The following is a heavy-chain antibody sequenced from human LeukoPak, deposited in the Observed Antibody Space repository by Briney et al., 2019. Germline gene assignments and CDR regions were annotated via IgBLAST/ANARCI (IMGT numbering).Heavy chain of an antibody. CDR3: AKGVVGNFDY. Sequence: PGGSLRLSCAASGFTFSSYAMSWVRQAPGKGREGVSAISGSGGSTYYADSVKGRFTISRDNSKNTLYLQMNSLRAEDTAVYYCAKGVVGNFDYWGQGTLVTVSS. V-gene: IGHV3-23*01. J-gene: IGHJ4*02. CDR2: ISGSGGST. CDR1: GFTFSSYA. D-gene: IGHD1-26*01.